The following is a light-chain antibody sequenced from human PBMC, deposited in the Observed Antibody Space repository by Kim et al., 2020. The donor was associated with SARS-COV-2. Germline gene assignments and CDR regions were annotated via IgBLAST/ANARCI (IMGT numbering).Light chain of an antibody. CDR3: QQYGSSPDT. CDR2: GAS. Sequence: SPGERVTLSCRASQSVSSSYLAWYQQKPGQAPRLLIYGASSRATAIPDRFSGSGSGTDFTLTISRLEPEDFAMYYCQQYGSSPDTFGPGTKVDIK. V-gene: IGKV3-20*01. J-gene: IGKJ3*01. CDR1: QSVSSSY.